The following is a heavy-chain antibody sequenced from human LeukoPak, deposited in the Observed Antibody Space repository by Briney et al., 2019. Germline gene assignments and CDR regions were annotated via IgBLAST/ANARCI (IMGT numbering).Heavy chain of an antibody. CDR2: ISYDGSNK. V-gene: IGHV3-30-3*01. J-gene: IGHJ4*02. D-gene: IGHD3-22*01. CDR3: ARDSMIVVAELDY. Sequence: GGSLRLSCAASGFTFSSYAMHWVRQAPGKGLEWVAVISYDGSNKYYADSVKGRFTISRDNSKNTLYLQMNSLRAEDTAVYYCARDSMIVVAELDYWGQGTLVTVSP. CDR1: GFTFSSYA.